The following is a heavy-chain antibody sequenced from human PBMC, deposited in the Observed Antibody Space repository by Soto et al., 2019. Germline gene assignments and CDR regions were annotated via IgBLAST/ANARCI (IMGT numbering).Heavy chain of an antibody. CDR3: ARAVGYGDSIDY. V-gene: IGHV1-8*01. CDR2: MNPNSGNT. J-gene: IGHJ4*02. CDR1: GYTFTSYD. Sequence: ASVKVSCKASGYTFTSYDINWVRQATGQGPEWMGWMNPNSGNTGYAQKFQGRVTMTRNTSISTAYMELSSLRSEDTAVYYCARAVGYGDSIDYWGQGTLVTVSS. D-gene: IGHD4-17*01.